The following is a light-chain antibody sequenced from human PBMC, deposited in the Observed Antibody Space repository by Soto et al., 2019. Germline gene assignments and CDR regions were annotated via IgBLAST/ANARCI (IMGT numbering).Light chain of an antibody. CDR3: ASYVRGNTLL. J-gene: IGLJ2*01. Sequence: QSALTQPASVSGSPGQSITISCTGTGNDVGAYDYVCWYQQHPGKVPKLLIYAVSNRPSGLSSRFSGSKSGNTAYLTISGLRAEDEGDYYCASYVRGNTLLFGGGTKVTVL. V-gene: IGLV2-14*01. CDR1: GNDVGAYDY. CDR2: AVS.